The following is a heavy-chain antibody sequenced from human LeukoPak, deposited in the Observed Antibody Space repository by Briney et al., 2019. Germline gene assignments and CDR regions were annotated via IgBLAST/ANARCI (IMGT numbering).Heavy chain of an antibody. D-gene: IGHD3-22*01. V-gene: IGHV3-7*04. CDR3: ARGEDSSGYYYVRAYYFDY. CDR2: IKQDGSEK. CDR1: GFTFSSYW. J-gene: IGHJ4*02. Sequence: GGSLRLSCAASGFTFSSYWMSWVRQAPGKGLEWVANIKQDGSEKYYVDSVKGRFTISRDNAKNSLYLQMNSLRAEDTAVYYCARGEDSSGYYYVRAYYFDYWGQGTLVTVSS.